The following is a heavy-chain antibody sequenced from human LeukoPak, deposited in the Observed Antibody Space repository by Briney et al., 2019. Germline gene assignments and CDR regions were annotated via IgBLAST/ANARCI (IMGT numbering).Heavy chain of an antibody. Sequence: ASVKVSCKASGYTFTSYGISWVRQAPGQGLEWMGWISAYNGNTNYAQNLQGRVTMTTDTSTSTAYMDLRSLRSDDTAVYYCARDHDYGEKNWFDPWGQGTLVTVSS. CDR2: ISAYNGNT. J-gene: IGHJ5*02. D-gene: IGHD4-17*01. CDR1: GYTFTSYG. CDR3: ARDHDYGEKNWFDP. V-gene: IGHV1-18*01.